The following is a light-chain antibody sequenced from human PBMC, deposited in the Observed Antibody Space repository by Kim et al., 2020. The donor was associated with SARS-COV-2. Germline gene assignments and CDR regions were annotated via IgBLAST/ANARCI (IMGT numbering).Light chain of an antibody. CDR2: GKN. J-gene: IGLJ3*02. CDR3: KSRDSSGNHLG. Sequence: SSELTQDPAVSVALGQTVRITCQGDSLRKYYASWYQQKPGQAPLLVIYGKNNRPSGIPDRFSGSSSGNTASLTITGAQAEDEADYYCKSRDSSGNHLGFG. CDR1: SLRKYY. V-gene: IGLV3-19*01.